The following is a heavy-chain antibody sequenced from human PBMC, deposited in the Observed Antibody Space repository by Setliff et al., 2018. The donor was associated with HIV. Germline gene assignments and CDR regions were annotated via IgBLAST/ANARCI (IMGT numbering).Heavy chain of an antibody. CDR2: VGAVGGAT. D-gene: IGHD3-16*01. J-gene: IGHJ3*02. CDR1: GFTFSTYA. Sequence: LRLSCAASGFTFSTYAMGWVRQAPGKGLEWVSTVGAVGGATHYAESVKGRFTISKDNSKNTLYLQMSSLRDEDTAVYYCAKVFLFGIDVFDIWGQGTMVTVS. V-gene: IGHV3-23*01. CDR3: AKVFLFGIDVFDI.